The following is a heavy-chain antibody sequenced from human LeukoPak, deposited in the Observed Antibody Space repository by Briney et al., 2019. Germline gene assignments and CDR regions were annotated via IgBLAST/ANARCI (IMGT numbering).Heavy chain of an antibody. CDR3: ARDPNGDYIGAFEF. CDR1: GFTFSNYA. V-gene: IGHV3-23*01. CDR2: ITSGGSP. J-gene: IGHJ3*01. Sequence: PGGSLRLSCAASGFTFSNYAAMWVRQAPGQGLEWVSAITSGGSPRYADSVKGRFTISRDNSKNTLYLQMNSLKTEDTAQYFCARDPNGDYIGAFEFWGQGTGVTVSS. D-gene: IGHD4-17*01.